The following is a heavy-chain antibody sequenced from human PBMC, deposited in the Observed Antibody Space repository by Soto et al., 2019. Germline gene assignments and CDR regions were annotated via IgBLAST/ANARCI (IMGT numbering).Heavy chain of an antibody. V-gene: IGHV3-21*01. Sequence: GGSLRLSCAASGFTFTRYSMNWVRQAPGKGLEWVSSISSTTNYIYYADCMKGRFTVSRDNAKNSVYLEMNSLSAEDTAVYYCARESEDLTSNFDYWGQGTLVTVSS. CDR2: ISSTTNYI. CDR1: GFTFTRYS. CDR3: ARESEDLTSNFDY. J-gene: IGHJ4*02.